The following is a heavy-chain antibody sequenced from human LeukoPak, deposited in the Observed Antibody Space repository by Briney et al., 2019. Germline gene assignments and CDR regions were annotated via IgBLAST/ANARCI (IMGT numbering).Heavy chain of an antibody. CDR3: AKGLSRVRGLTYYGMDV. CDR2: ISFDGGNE. V-gene: IGHV3-30*18. Sequence: GGSLRLSCAASGVTFKSYGMHWVRQAPGKGLEWVAVISFDGGNEYYADSVKGRFSIYRDKSNNTLYLQMSSLRGEDTAVYYCAKGLSRVRGLTYYGMDVWGRGTTVAVSS. J-gene: IGHJ6*04. CDR1: GVTFKSYG. D-gene: IGHD3-10*01.